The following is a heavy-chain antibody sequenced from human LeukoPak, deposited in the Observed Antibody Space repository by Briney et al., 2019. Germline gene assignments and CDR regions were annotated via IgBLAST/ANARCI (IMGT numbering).Heavy chain of an antibody. CDR1: GYTFTGYY. D-gene: IGHD3-10*01. J-gene: IGHJ4*02. Sequence: ASVKVSCKASGYTFTGYYMHWVRQAPGQGLEWMGWINPNSGGTNYAQKFQGRVTMTRDTSISTAYMELSRLRSDGTAVYYCARVPPMVRGVIRFDYWGQGTLVTVSS. CDR3: ARVPPMVRGVIRFDY. CDR2: INPNSGGT. V-gene: IGHV1-2*02.